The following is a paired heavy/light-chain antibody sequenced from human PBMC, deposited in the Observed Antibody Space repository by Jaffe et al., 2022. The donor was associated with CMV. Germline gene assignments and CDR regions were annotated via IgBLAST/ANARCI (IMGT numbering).Light chain of an antibody. V-gene: IGKV3-20*01. Sequence: EIVLTQSPGTLSLSPGERATLSCRASQSVSSSYLAWYQQKPGQAPRLLIYGASSRATGIPDRFSGSGSGTDFTLTISRLEPEDFAVYYCQQYGSSLPTTFGQGTKVEIK. CDR1: QSVSSSY. J-gene: IGKJ1*01. CDR2: GAS. CDR3: QQYGSSLPTT.
Heavy chain of an antibody. J-gene: IGHJ6*02. Sequence: QVQLQESGPGLVKPSQTLSLTCTVSGGSISSGGYYWSWIRQHPGKGLEWIGYIYYSGSTYYNPSLKSRVTISVDTSKNQFSLKLSSVTAADTAVYYCARVVYDFWSGYLYRGNYGMDVWGQGTTVTVSS. CDR1: GGSISSGGYY. CDR2: IYYSGST. V-gene: IGHV4-31*03. D-gene: IGHD3-3*01. CDR3: ARVVYDFWSGYLYRGNYGMDV.